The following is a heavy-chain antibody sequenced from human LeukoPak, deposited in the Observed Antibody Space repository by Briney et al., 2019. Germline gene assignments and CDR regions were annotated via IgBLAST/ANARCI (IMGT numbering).Heavy chain of an antibody. V-gene: IGHV4-34*12. J-gene: IGHJ4*02. CDR3: ARDRGTWNDDGFDY. Sequence: SQTLSLTCAVYGASFSGYYWSWIRQPPGKGLEWIGEIIHSGSTNYNPSLKSRVTISVDTSKNQFSLKLSSVTAADTAVYYCARDRGTWNDDGFDYWGQGTLVTVSS. CDR2: IIHSGST. CDR1: GASFSGYY. D-gene: IGHD1-1*01.